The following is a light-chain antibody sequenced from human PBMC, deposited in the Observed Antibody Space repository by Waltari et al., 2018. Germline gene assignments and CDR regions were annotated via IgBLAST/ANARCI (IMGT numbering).Light chain of an antibody. Sequence: NLMLTQPHAVSESPGKTVTLSCTRSSGSIVSSFVQWYQQRPGSAPTLVLYEDSQRPSEVPDRFSGSIDRSSNSASLTISCLTTEDEADYYCQSYDSAGVKVFGGGTKLTVL. V-gene: IGLV6-57*03. CDR2: EDS. CDR3: QSYDSAGVKV. CDR1: SGSIVSSF. J-gene: IGLJ2*01.